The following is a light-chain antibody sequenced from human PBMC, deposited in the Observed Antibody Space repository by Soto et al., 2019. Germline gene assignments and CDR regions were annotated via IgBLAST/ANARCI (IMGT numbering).Light chain of an antibody. Sequence: QSALTQPASVSGSPGQSITISCTGTSSDVGAHNHVSWYQKHPGKAPKLMIYEVSNRPSGVSNRFSGSKSGNTASLTISGLQAEDEADYYCISYTSSSIPYVFGPGTKLTGL. J-gene: IGLJ1*01. CDR1: SSDVGAHNH. CDR3: ISYTSSSIPYV. V-gene: IGLV2-14*01. CDR2: EVS.